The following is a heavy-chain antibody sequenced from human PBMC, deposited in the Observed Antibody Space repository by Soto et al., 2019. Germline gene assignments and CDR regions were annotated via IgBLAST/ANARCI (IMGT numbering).Heavy chain of an antibody. J-gene: IGHJ4*02. CDR1: GFTFSAFA. Sequence: QVQMVESGGGVAQPGRSLRLSCAVSGFTFSAFAMYWVRQAPGKGLEWVALISYDGRNEDYAESVRGRFTIPRDNSKNTLYLDMNSLSAEDSAVYFCTKGVVREPAYFDSWGQGTLVTVSS. CDR3: TKGVVREPAYFDS. CDR2: ISYDGRNE. D-gene: IGHD3-10*01. V-gene: IGHV3-30*18.